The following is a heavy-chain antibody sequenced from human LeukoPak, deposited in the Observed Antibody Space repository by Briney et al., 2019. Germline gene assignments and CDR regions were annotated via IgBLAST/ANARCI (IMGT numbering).Heavy chain of an antibody. Sequence: ASVKVSCKASGFTFTSSAMQWVRQARGQRLEWMGWINPNSGGTNYAQKFQGRVTMTRDTSISTAYMELSRLRSDDTAVYYCARVRRGYSKRYDYWGQGTLVTVSS. CDR1: GFTFTSSA. D-gene: IGHD6-25*01. J-gene: IGHJ4*02. V-gene: IGHV1-2*02. CDR3: ARVRRGYSKRYDY. CDR2: INPNSGGT.